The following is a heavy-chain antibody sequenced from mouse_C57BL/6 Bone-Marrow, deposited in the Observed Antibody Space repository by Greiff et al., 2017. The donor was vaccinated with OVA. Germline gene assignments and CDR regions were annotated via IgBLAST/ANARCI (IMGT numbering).Heavy chain of an antibody. CDR2: LDPSDSYT. J-gene: IGHJ2*01. CDR1: GYTFTSYW. Sequence: QVQLQQSGAELVMPGASVKLSCKASGYTFTSYWMHWVKQRPGQGLEWIGELDPSDSYTNYNQKFKGKSTLTVDKSSSTAYMQLSSLTSEDSAVYYCASEPIYYYGSSYVGLDYWGQGTTLTVSS. CDR3: ASEPIYYYGSSYVGLDY. D-gene: IGHD1-1*01. V-gene: IGHV1-69*01.